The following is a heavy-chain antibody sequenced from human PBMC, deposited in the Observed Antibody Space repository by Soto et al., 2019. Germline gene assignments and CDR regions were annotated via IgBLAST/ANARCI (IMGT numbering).Heavy chain of an antibody. CDR1: GFTFSNAW. J-gene: IGHJ4*02. V-gene: IGHV3-15*07. Sequence: GGSLRLSCAASGFTFSNAWINWVRQAPGKGLEWVGRIKSKTDGGTTDYAEPVKGRFAISRDDSNNMVYLQMNSLKIEDTAVYYCATHPPYGPLEHWGQGTLVTVSS. CDR2: IKSKTDGGTT. D-gene: IGHD4-17*01. CDR3: ATHPPYGPLEH.